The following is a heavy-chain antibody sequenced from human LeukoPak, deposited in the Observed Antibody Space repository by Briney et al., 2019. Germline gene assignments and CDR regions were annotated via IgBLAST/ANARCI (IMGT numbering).Heavy chain of an antibody. CDR3: AIISGYSSGWSLSDFDY. J-gene: IGHJ4*02. CDR2: INSDGSST. V-gene: IGHV3-74*01. D-gene: IGHD6-19*01. Sequence: GGSLRLSCAAPGFTFSSYWMHWVRQAPGKGLVWVSRINSDGSSTSYADSVKGRFTISRDNAKNTLYLQMNSLRAEDTAVYYCAIISGYSSGWSLSDFDYWGQGTLVTVSS. CDR1: GFTFSSYW.